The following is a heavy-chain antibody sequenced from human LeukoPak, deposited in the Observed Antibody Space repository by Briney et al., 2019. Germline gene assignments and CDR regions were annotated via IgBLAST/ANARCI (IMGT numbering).Heavy chain of an antibody. Sequence: PGKSLRLSCAASGFTFSSFGMHWVRQAPGKGLEWVAVISFDGNNKYYADSVKGRFTISRDNSKNTLYLQMNTLRPEDTAVYYCAQESGHGSGTYYKNYWGQGTLVTVSS. CDR1: GFTFSSFG. D-gene: IGHD3-10*01. V-gene: IGHV3-30*18. J-gene: IGHJ4*02. CDR3: AQESGHGSGTYYKNY. CDR2: ISFDGNNK.